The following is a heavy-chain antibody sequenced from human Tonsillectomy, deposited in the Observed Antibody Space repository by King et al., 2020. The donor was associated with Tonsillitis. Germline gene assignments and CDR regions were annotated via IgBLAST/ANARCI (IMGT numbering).Heavy chain of an antibody. CDR1: GSPLGAIA. V-gene: IGHV3-23*04. CDR2: IGGGGVGK. Sequence: VQLVESGGGLVQPGGSRRLSCPAFGSPLGAIALSWFGRPPGRGREWSSAIGGGGVGKYSADSVKGRFTISRENSKNTLYLQMNSLRAEDTAVYYCAKHVQDSWSVYDYWGQGTLVTVSS. CDR3: AKHVQDSWSVYDY. D-gene: IGHD6-13*01. J-gene: IGHJ4*02.